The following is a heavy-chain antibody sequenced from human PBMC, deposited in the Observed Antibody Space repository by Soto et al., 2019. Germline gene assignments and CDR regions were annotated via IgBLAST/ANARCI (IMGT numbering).Heavy chain of an antibody. CDR1: GFTFSSYG. CDR2: IWYDGSNK. J-gene: IGHJ4*02. CDR3: ARGYDYIWGSYRSGPPS. D-gene: IGHD3-16*02. Sequence: GGSLRLSCAASGFTFSSYGMHWVRQAPGKGLEWVAVIWYDGSNKYYADSVKGRFTISRDNSKNTLYLQMNSLRAEDTAVYYCARGYDYIWGSYRSGPPSWGQGTLVTVS. V-gene: IGHV3-33*01.